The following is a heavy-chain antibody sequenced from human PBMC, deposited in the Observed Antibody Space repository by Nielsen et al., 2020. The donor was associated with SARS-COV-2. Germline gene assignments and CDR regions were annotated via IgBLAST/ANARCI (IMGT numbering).Heavy chain of an antibody. J-gene: IGHJ5*02. Sequence: GGSLRLSCAASKFTFDHYAMHWVRQAPGKGLEWVSGISWNSGNTGYADSVKGRFTISRDNAKNSLYLQMNSLRAEDTALYYCAKADCSSTSCLNWFDPWDHGTLVTVSS. CDR2: ISWNSGNT. CDR3: AKADCSSTSCLNWFDP. D-gene: IGHD2-2*01. CDR1: KFTFDHYA. V-gene: IGHV3-9*01.